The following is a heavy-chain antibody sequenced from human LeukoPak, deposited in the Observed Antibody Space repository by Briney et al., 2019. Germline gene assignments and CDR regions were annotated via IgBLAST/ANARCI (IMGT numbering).Heavy chain of an antibody. CDR1: GGSISSSSYY. V-gene: IGHV4-39*01. J-gene: IGHJ2*01. CDR2: IYYSGDT. D-gene: IGHD6-6*01. CDR3: ARLVGGYWYFDL. Sequence: PSETLSLTCSVSGGSISSSSYYWGWIRQPPGKGLEWIGTIYYSGDTYYNPSLKSRVTISVDTSKNQFSLKLTSVTVVDTAVYYCARLVGGYWYFDLWGR.